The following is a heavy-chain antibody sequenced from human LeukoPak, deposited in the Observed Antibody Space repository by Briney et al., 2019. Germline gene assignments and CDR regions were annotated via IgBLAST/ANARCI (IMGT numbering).Heavy chain of an antibody. CDR1: GFTFSGSA. V-gene: IGHV3-73*01. CDR3: ARRSPRDGQSFYFDF. CDR2: IRGKPNSYEA. D-gene: IGHD5-24*01. Sequence: GGSLRLSCAASGFTFSGSAMHWVRQASGKGLEWVGRIRGKPNSYEATYAASVKGRFTISRDDSQNTAYLQMNSLKTEDTAVYYCARRSPRDGQSFYFDFWGQGILVTVSS. J-gene: IGHJ4*02.